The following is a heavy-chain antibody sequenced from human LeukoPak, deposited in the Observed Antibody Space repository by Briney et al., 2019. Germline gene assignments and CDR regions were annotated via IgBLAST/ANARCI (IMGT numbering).Heavy chain of an antibody. Sequence: GGSLGLSCAASGFTFSSYAMSWVRQAPGKGLEWVSAISGSGGSTYYADSVKGRFTISRDNSKNTLYLQMNSLRAEDTAVYYCAKASGSYGEYYFDYWGQGTLVTVSS. CDR2: ISGSGGST. CDR1: GFTFSSYA. V-gene: IGHV3-23*01. J-gene: IGHJ4*02. CDR3: AKASGSYGEYYFDY. D-gene: IGHD1-26*01.